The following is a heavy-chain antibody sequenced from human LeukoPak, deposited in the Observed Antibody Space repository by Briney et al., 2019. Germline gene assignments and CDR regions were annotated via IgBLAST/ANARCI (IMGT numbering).Heavy chain of an antibody. D-gene: IGHD2-15*01. J-gene: IGHJ3*02. CDR3: ARYCSGGSCYRDAFDI. CDR1: GGSISSGGYS. CDR2: IYHSGST. Sequence: SETLSLTCAVSGGSISSGGYSWSWIRQPPGKGLEWIGYIYHSGSTYYNPSLKSRVTISVDRSENQFSLKLSSVTAADTAVYYCARYCSGGSCYRDAFDIWGQGTMVTVSS. V-gene: IGHV4-30-2*01.